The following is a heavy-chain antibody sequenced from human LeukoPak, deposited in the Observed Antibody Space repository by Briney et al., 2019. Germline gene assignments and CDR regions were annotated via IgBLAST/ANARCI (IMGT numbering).Heavy chain of an antibody. D-gene: IGHD6-6*01. V-gene: IGHV1-69*01. Sequence: GSSVKVSCKASGGTCSRYAISWVRQAPGQGLEWMGGIIPIFGTANYAQKFQGRVTITADESTSTAYMELSSLRSEDTAVYYGARERRQQLVRGYYYGMDVWGQGTTVTVSS. J-gene: IGHJ6*02. CDR3: ARERRQQLVRGYYYGMDV. CDR2: IIPIFGTA. CDR1: GGTCSRYA.